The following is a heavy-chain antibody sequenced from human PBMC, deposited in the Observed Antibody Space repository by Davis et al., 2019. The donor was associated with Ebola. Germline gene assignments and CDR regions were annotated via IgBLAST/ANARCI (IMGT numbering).Heavy chain of an antibody. Sequence: SETLSLTCAVYGGSFSDYFWSWIRQSPEKGLEWIGEINHSGSTNYNPSLKSRVTISVDTSKNHFSLNLSSVTAADTAIYYCARSVFYDSTGYYVHWYYDLWGRGTLVTVSS. CDR3: ARSVFYDSTGYYVHWYYDL. V-gene: IGHV4-34*01. J-gene: IGHJ2*01. CDR1: GGSFSDYF. CDR2: INHSGST. D-gene: IGHD3-22*01.